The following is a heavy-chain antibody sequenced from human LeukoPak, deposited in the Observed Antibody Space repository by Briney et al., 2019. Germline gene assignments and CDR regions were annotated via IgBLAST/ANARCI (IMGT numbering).Heavy chain of an antibody. CDR2: ISSSGSTI. CDR1: GFTFSDYY. CDR3: ARGLTYYYDSSGLI. Sequence: GGSLRLSCAASGFTFSDYYMSWIRQAPGKGLEWVSYISSSGSTIYYADSVKGRFTISRDNVKNSLYLQMNSLRAEDTAVYYCARGLTYYYDSSGLIWGQGTLVTVSS. J-gene: IGHJ4*02. D-gene: IGHD3-22*01. V-gene: IGHV3-11*01.